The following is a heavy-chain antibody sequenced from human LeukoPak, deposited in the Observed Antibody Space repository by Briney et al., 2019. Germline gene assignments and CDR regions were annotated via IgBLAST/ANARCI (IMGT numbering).Heavy chain of an antibody. J-gene: IGHJ4*02. D-gene: IGHD3-22*01. V-gene: IGHV3-21*01. CDR3: ARSRYDSSGYYGIIGN. CDR2: ISGSGGST. Sequence: GGSLRLSCAASGFTFSGSTMHWVRQASGKGLEWVSAISGSGGSTYYADSVKGRFTISRDNAKKSLYLQMNSLRAEDTAVYYCARSRYDSSGYYGIIGNWGQGTLVTVSS. CDR1: GFTFSGST.